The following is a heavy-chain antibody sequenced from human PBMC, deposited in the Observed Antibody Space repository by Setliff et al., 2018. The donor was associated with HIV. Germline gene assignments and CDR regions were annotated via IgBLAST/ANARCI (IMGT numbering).Heavy chain of an antibody. J-gene: IGHJ3*02. D-gene: IGHD2-2*01. CDR3: ATQRDIVMVPGQGGFDI. Sequence: ASVKVSCKASGYTFTSYDINWVRQATGQGLEWMGWMMPSSGNTGYAQKLQGRVIMTTDTSTSTAYMELRSLRSDDTAMYYCATQRDIVMVPGQGGFDIWAQGTMVTVS. CDR2: MMPSSGNT. V-gene: IGHV1-8*02. CDR1: GYTFTSYD.